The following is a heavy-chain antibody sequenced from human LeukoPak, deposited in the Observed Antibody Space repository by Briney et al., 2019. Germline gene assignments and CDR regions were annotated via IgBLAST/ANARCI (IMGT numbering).Heavy chain of an antibody. CDR1: GFTFTSYA. CDR2: ISSRSSYI. CDR3: ARDADNYSGSGSFYH. D-gene: IGHD3-10*01. V-gene: IGHV3-21*01. J-gene: IGHJ4*02. Sequence: GGSLRLSCAASGFTFTSYAMNWVRQAPGKGLEWVSSISSRSSYIYYADSVKGRFTISRDNAKNSLYLQMNGLRAEDTAVYYCARDADNYSGSGSFYHWGQGTLVTVSS.